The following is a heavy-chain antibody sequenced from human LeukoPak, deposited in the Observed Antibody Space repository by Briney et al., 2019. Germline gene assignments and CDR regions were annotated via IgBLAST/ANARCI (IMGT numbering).Heavy chain of an antibody. CDR3: ITPVSGTYYGEFEY. CDR2: IKSNTDGGTT. D-gene: IGHD1-26*01. V-gene: IGHV3-15*01. J-gene: IGHJ4*02. Sequence: GGSLRLSCAASGFTFDSYEMNWVRQAPGKGLEWVGRIKSNTDGGTTDYAAPVKGRFTISRDDSKNTLYLQMNSLKTEDTAVYYCITPVSGTYYGEFEYWGQGTLVTVSS. CDR1: GFTFDSYE.